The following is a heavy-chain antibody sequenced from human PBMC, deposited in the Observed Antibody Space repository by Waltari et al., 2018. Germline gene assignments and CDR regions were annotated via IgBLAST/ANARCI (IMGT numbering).Heavy chain of an antibody. CDR1: GYTFTRCH. CDR3: ARGNYGGNSGFDY. CDR2: INPSLGST. D-gene: IGHD4-17*01. V-gene: IGHV1-46*01. J-gene: IGHJ4*02. Sequence: QVQLVQSGAEVKKPGASVKVSCKASGYTFTRCHISWVRQAPGQGLEWMGIINPSLGSTSYAQKFQGRVTVTRDTSTSAVYMELSSLRSEDTAMYYCARGNYGGNSGFDYWGQGTLVTVSS.